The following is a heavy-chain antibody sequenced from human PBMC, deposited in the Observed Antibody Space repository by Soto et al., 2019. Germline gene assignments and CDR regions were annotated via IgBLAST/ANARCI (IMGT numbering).Heavy chain of an antibody. CDR2: ISAYNGNT. J-gene: IGHJ6*02. CDR1: GYTFTSYG. V-gene: IGHV1-18*04. CDR3: ATNAGTLRFLEWLRRSYYYYGMDV. Sequence: QVQLVQSGAEVKKPGASVKVSCKASGYTFTSYGISWVRQAPGQGLEWMGWISAYNGNTNYAQKLQGRVTMTTDTSTSTAYMELRSLRSDDTAVYYCATNAGTLRFLEWLRRSYYYYGMDVWGQGTTVTVSS. D-gene: IGHD3-3*01.